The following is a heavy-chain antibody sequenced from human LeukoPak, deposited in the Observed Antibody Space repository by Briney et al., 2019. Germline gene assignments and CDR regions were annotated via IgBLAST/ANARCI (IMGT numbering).Heavy chain of an antibody. CDR1: GFTFSSSS. V-gene: IGHV3-48*04. CDR3: ASGYSSGPVY. Sequence: GGSLRLSCVASGFTFSSSSMNWVRQAPGKGLEWVSYISSTSTTIYYADSVKGRLTISRDNAKNSLYLQMNSLRAEDTAVYYCASGYSSGPVYWGQGNLVTVSS. D-gene: IGHD6-19*01. CDR2: ISSTSTTI. J-gene: IGHJ4*02.